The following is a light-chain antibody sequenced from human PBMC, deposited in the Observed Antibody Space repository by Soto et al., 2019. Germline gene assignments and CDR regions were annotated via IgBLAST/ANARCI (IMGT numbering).Light chain of an antibody. CDR2: SHN. CDR3: AAWDDSLRGYV. Sequence: QSVLTQPPSASGTPGQRVTISCSESSSNIGSNYVYWYQQLPGTAPKLLIYSHNQRPSGVPDRFSGSTSGTSASLAISGLRSDDEADYYCAAWDDSLRGYVFGTGTKVTVL. J-gene: IGLJ1*01. CDR1: SSNIGSNY. V-gene: IGLV1-47*02.